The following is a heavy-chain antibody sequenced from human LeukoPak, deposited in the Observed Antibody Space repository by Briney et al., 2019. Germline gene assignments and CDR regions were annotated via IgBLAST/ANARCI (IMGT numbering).Heavy chain of an antibody. D-gene: IGHD2/OR15-2a*01. Sequence: QSGGSLRLSCAASGYTFANYVINWVRQAPGKGLEGVSRITPGRHLTSYAVSVKGRFTVSRDNSENTYLQMRNLRAEDTAIYYCATLSFHSNPFGPYAFDVWGQGILVTVSS. CDR1: GYTFANYV. V-gene: IGHV3-23*01. CDR3: ATLSFHSNPFGPYAFDV. CDR2: ITPGRHLT. J-gene: IGHJ3*01.